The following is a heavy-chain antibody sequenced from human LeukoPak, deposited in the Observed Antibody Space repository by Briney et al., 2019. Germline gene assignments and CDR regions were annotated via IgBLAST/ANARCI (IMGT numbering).Heavy chain of an antibody. D-gene: IGHD3-16*01. V-gene: IGHV1-2*02. CDR1: GYTFTGYY. J-gene: IGHJ4*02. CDR3: ARGLWGAYYFDY. Sequence: ASVKVSCKASGYTFTGYYMHWVRQAPGQGLEWMGWINPNSGGTNYAQKFQGRVTMTRDTSISTAYMEVSRLRSDDTAVYYCARGLWGAYYFDYWGQGTLVTVSS. CDR2: INPNSGGT.